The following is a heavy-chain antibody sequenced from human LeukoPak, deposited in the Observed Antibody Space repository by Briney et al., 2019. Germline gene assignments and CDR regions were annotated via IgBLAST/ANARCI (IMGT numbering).Heavy chain of an antibody. CDR2: MNPNSGDT. J-gene: IGHJ5*01. V-gene: IGHV1-8*02. D-gene: IGHD1-26*01. CDR3: ARTGMGGNVWMDS. Sequence: ASVKVSCKASGYTFTGYYMHWVRQAPGQGLEWMGWMNPNSGDTGYAQKFQGRVTMTRNTSISTAYMELSSLTSDDTAVFYCARTGMGGNVWMDSWGQGTLVTVSS. CDR1: GYTFTGYY.